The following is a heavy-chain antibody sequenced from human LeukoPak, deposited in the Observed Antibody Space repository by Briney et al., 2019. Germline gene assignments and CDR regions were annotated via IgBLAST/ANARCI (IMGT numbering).Heavy chain of an antibody. D-gene: IGHD5-24*01. Sequence: ASVKVSCKVSGCTFTDYYMHWVQQAPGKGLEWMGLVDPEDGETIYAEKFQGRVTITADTSTDTAYMELSSLRSEDTAVYYCTTNQQRWLQWNYRGQGTLVTVSS. J-gene: IGHJ4*02. CDR2: VDPEDGET. CDR1: GCTFTDYY. CDR3: TTNQQRWLQWNY. V-gene: IGHV1-69-2*01.